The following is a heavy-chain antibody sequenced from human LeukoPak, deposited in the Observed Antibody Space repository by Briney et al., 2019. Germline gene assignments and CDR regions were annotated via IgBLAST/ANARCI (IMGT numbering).Heavy chain of an antibody. CDR3: AKAFGLPRNGIDV. Sequence: PGGSLRLSCAASGFTFTDYAMSWVRQAPGKGLERVSAINRGGDTTYYAGSVKGRFTISRDDSKNKLYLQMNSLRAEDTAVYYCAKAFGLPRNGIDVWGLGTTVTVSS. CDR1: GFTFTDYA. V-gene: IGHV3-23*01. D-gene: IGHD3-16*01. J-gene: IGHJ6*02. CDR2: INRGGDTT.